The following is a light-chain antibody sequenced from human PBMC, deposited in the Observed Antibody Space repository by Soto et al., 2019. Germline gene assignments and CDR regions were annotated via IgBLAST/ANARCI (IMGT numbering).Light chain of an antibody. CDR3: QQRSNWPPLT. J-gene: IGKJ4*01. V-gene: IGKV3-11*01. CDR2: DAS. CDR1: QSVDTY. Sequence: EIVLTQSPVTLSLSPGERATLSCRASQSVDTYLAWYQQKPGQPPRLLIYDASNRAAGVPDRFTGSGSGTDFTLTIPSLEPGDLGVYYCQQRSNWPPLTFGGGTKVEIK.